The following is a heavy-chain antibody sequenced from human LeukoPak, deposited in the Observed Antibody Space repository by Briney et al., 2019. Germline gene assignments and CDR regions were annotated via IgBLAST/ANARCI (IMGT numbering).Heavy chain of an antibody. CDR1: GGTFSSYA. V-gene: IGHV1-69*04. J-gene: IGHJ4*02. Sequence: ASVKASCKASGGTFSSYAISWVRQAPGQGLEWMGRIIPILGIANYAQKFQGRVTITADKSTSTAYMELSSLRSEDTAVYYCAREVDELYYYDSSGYYFDYWGQGTLVTVSS. CDR2: IIPILGIA. D-gene: IGHD3-22*01. CDR3: AREVDELYYYDSSGYYFDY.